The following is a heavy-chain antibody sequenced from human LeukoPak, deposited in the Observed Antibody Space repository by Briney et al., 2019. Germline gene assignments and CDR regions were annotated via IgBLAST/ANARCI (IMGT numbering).Heavy chain of an antibody. J-gene: IGHJ6*04. Sequence: GGSLRLSCAASRFTFSSYAMSWVRQAPGKGLEWVSTISGSGSTTYYADSVKGRFTISRDNSENTLYTQMNSLRAEDTAVYYCAELGITMIGGVWGKGTTVTISS. CDR2: ISGSGSTT. D-gene: IGHD3-10*02. CDR3: AELGITMIGGV. V-gene: IGHV3-23*01. CDR1: RFTFSSYA.